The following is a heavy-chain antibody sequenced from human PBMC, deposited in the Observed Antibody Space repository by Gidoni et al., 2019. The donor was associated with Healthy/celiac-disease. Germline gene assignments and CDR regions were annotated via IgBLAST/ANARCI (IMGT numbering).Heavy chain of an antibody. D-gene: IGHD6-19*01. J-gene: IGHJ4*02. CDR1: GGTFSSYA. CDR2: IIPIFGTA. V-gene: IGHV1-69*19. CDR3: ARVIGLDLAVAGTGYFDY. Sequence: QVQLVQSGAEVKKPGSSVKVSCKASGGTFSSYAISWVRQAPGQGLEWMGGIIPIFGTANYAQKFQGRVTITADESTSTAYMELSSLRSEDTAVYYCARVIGLDLAVAGTGYFDYWGQGTLVTVSS.